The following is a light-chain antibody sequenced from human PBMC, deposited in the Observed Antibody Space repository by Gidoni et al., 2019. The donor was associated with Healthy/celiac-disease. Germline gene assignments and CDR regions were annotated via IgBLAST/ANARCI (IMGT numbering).Light chain of an antibody. Sequence: QAVVTQEPSLTVSPGGTVTLTCGSSTGAVTSGHYPYCFQQTPGQAPRTLIYDTSNKHSWTPDRFSGSLLGGKAALTLSGAQPEDEAEYYCLLSYSGARWVFGGGTKLT. J-gene: IGLJ3*02. CDR2: DTS. CDR3: LLSYSGARWV. V-gene: IGLV7-46*01. CDR1: TGAVTSGHY.